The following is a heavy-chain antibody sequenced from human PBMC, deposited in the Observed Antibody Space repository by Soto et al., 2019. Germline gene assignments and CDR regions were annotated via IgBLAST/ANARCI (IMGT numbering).Heavy chain of an antibody. CDR1: GFTFSVSA. J-gene: IGHJ6*03. CDR2: IRSGGNNYAT. CDR3: STQASDFWRGYPQYYMYV. Sequence: EVQLVESGGGLVQPGGSLTLSCAASGFTFSVSALHWVRHPSGRGLEWVGRIRSGGNNYATAYAASMDGRFTISRDDSKNTAYLQLNSLTTEDTAVYYCSTQASDFWRGYPQYYMYVWGKGTTVTVS. V-gene: IGHV3-73*01. D-gene: IGHD3-3*01.